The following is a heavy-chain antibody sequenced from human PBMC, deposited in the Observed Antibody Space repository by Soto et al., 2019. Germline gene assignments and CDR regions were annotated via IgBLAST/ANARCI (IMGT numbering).Heavy chain of an antibody. CDR3: ASLDFWSDNHPQYDFGY. CDR2: IIPIFGTA. J-gene: IGHJ4*02. D-gene: IGHD3-3*01. V-gene: IGHV1-69*06. Sequence: ASVKVSCKASGGTFSSYAISWVRQAPAQGLEWMGGIIPIFGTANYTQKFQGSVTITADKSTSTAYMELSSLRSEDTAEYYCASLDFWSDNHPQYDFGYWGQGTPVTVSS. CDR1: GGTFSSYA.